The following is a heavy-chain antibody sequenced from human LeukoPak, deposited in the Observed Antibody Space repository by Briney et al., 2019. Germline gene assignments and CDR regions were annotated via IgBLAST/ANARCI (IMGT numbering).Heavy chain of an antibody. D-gene: IGHD3-10*01. Sequence: SGGSLRLSCVDSGFTFTNAWMSWVRQPPGKGLEWIGEINHSGSTNYNPSLKSRVTISVDTSKNQFSLKLSSVTAADTAVYYCARLSGRGLPAGYWGQGTLVTVSS. CDR3: ARLSGRGLPAGY. J-gene: IGHJ4*02. V-gene: IGHV4-34*01. CDR2: INHSGST. CDR1: GFTFTNAW.